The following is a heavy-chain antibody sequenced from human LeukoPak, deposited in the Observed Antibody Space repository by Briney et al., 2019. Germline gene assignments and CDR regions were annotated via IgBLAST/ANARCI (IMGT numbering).Heavy chain of an antibody. CDR2: MYTSVTT. J-gene: IGHJ4*02. CDR1: GASISTHY. V-gene: IGHV4-4*09. CDR3: ARHLAPYRPFHD. Sequence: SETLSLTCTVSGASISTHYWTWVRQPPGKGLEWIGSMYTSVTTKYNPSLKSRGTISVDTSKNRSSLNLISVTAADTAVYYCARHLAPYRPFHDWGQGSLVTVSS. D-gene: IGHD1-14*01.